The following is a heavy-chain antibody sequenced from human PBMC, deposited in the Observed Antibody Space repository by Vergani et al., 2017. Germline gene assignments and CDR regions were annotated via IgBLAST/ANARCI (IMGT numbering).Heavy chain of an antibody. CDR1: GFTFSSYG. V-gene: IGHV3-30*03. CDR3: ARDRAYGDYGFRVWFDY. Sequence: QVQLVESGGGVVQPGRSLRLSCAASGFTFSSYGMHWVRQAPGKGLEWVAVISYDGSNKYYADSVKGRFTISRDNSKNTLYLQMNSLRAEDTAVYYCARDRAYGDYGFRVWFDYWGQGTLVTVSS. J-gene: IGHJ4*02. D-gene: IGHD4-17*01. CDR2: ISYDGSNK.